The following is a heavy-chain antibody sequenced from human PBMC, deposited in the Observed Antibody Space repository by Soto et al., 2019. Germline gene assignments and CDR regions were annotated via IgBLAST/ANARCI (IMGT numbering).Heavy chain of an antibody. Sequence: EVQLLESGGGLVQPGGSLGLSCAASGFTFSSYAMSWVRQAPGKGLEWVSAISGSGGSTYYADSVKGRFTISRDNSKNTLYLQMNSLRAEDTAVYYCAKDQGEGEQWLVHSACMDVWGQGTTVTVSS. CDR1: GFTFSSYA. D-gene: IGHD6-19*01. CDR2: ISGSGGST. V-gene: IGHV3-23*01. J-gene: IGHJ6*02. CDR3: AKDQGEGEQWLVHSACMDV.